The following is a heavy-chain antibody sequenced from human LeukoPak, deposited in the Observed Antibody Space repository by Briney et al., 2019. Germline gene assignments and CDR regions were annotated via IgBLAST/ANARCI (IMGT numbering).Heavy chain of an antibody. CDR3: ARSQGVNPYYGMDV. CDR2: IYYSGST. D-gene: IGHD3-10*01. Sequence: SETLSLTCTVSGGSISSYYWSWIRQPPGKGLEWIGYIYYSGSTNYNPSLKSRVTISVDTSKNQFSLKLSPVTAADTAVYYCARSQGVNPYYGMDVWGQGTTVTVSS. V-gene: IGHV4-59*01. CDR1: GGSISSYY. J-gene: IGHJ6*02.